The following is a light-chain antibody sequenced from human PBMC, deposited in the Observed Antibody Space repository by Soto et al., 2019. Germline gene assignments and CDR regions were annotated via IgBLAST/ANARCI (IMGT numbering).Light chain of an antibody. V-gene: IGKV3-11*01. CDR3: QKRTNWPLT. CDR1: QSVSSY. J-gene: IGKJ4*01. CDR2: DAS. Sequence: EIVLTQSPATLSLSPGERATLSCRASQSVSSYLAWYQHKPGQAPRLLIYDASNRDTGIPARFSGSGSGTDFTLTISSLEPEDVAVYYCQKRTNWPLTFGGGTKVEIK.